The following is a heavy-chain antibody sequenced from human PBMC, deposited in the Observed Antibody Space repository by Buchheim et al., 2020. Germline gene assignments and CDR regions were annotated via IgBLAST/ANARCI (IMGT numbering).Heavy chain of an antibody. D-gene: IGHD6-13*01. CDR1: GGSISSSSYY. V-gene: IGHV4-39*01. Sequence: QLQLQESGPGLVKPSETLSLTCTVSGGSISSSSYYWGWIRQPPGKGLEWIGSIYYSGSTYYNPSLKSRVTISVDTSKNQFSLKLSSVTAADTAVYYCARWCSSSCPYYYYGMDVWGQGTT. J-gene: IGHJ6*02. CDR3: ARWCSSSCPYYYYGMDV. CDR2: IYYSGST.